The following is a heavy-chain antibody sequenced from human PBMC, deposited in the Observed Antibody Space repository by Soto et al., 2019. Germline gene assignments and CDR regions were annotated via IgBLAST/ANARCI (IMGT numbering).Heavy chain of an antibody. D-gene: IGHD3-22*01. CDR1: GFTFSSYW. J-gene: IGHJ4*02. CDR2: INSDGSRT. V-gene: IGHV3-74*01. Sequence: EVQLVESGGGIVQPGGSLRLSCAASGFTFSSYWMHWVRQAPGKWLVWVSRINSDGSRTSYADSAKGRFTISRDNVKNTVCLLMNCLRAEDTAVYYCARGDGDYYDGNGYLGRHWGQGTLVTVS. CDR3: ARGDGDYYDGNGYLGRH.